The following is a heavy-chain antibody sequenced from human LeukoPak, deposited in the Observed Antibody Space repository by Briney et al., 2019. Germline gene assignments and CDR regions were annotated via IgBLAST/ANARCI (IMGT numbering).Heavy chain of an antibody. J-gene: IGHJ6*03. CDR3: AKRASEVTTPYYYYFYMDV. D-gene: IGHD4-17*01. Sequence: PGGSLRLSCAASGFTFSSYAMRWVRQAPGKGLEWVSTISGNTYNTYYADSVKGRFTISRDNSKNTLYLQMNSLRAEDTAIYYCAKRASEVTTPYYYYFYMDVWGKGTTVTVSS. CDR1: GFTFSSYA. V-gene: IGHV3-23*01. CDR2: ISGNTYNT.